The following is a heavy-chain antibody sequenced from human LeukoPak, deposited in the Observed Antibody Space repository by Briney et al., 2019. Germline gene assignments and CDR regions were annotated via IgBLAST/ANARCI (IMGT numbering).Heavy chain of an antibody. D-gene: IGHD3-22*01. J-gene: IGHJ5*02. V-gene: IGHV1-8*01. CDR1: GYTFTSYD. CDR3: ATFDYYDSSGYYH. Sequence: ASVKVSCKASGYTFTSYDINWVRQAIGQGLEWMGWMNPNSGNTGYAQKFQGRVTMTRNTSISTAYMELSSLRSEDTAVYYCATFDYYDSSGYYHWGQGTLVTVSS. CDR2: MNPNSGNT.